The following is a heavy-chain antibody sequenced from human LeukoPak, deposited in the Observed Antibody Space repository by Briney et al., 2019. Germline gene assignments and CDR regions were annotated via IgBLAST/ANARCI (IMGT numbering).Heavy chain of an antibody. CDR3: ARGPTMVRGAFAIDY. V-gene: IGHV3-23*01. Sequence: GGSLRLSCAASGITFSSYGMSWVRQAPGKGLEWVSSISSTGGTTYYADSVKGRFTISRDNSKNTLYLQMNSLRAEDTAVYYCARGPTMVRGAFAIDYWGQGTLVTVSS. J-gene: IGHJ4*02. CDR2: ISSTGGTT. CDR1: GITFSSYG. D-gene: IGHD3-10*01.